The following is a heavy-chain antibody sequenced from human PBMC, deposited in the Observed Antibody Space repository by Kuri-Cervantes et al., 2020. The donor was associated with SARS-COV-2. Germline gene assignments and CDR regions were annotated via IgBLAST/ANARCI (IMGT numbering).Heavy chain of an antibody. CDR2: IYHRGSS. V-gene: IGHV4-38-2*01. J-gene: IGHJ4*02. CDR1: GYSISSGYY. Sequence: SETLSLTCAVSGYSISSGYYWGWIRQPPGKGLEWIGIIYHRGSSYYNPSLRSRVTVSVDTSKNQFSLKLSSVTAADTAVYYCASPIIVGATDYWGQGILVTVSS. CDR3: ASPIIVGATDY. D-gene: IGHD1-26*01.